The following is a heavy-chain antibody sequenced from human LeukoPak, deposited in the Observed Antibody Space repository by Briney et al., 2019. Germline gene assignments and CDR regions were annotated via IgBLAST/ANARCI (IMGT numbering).Heavy chain of an antibody. CDR3: ARDECSTTTCRPILGFDY. CDR2: ISYDGDTS. Sequence: GGSLRLSCAASRFTFSNYAMHWVRQAPGKGLEWVAVISYDGDTSFYADSVKGRFTISRDNSKNTLLLQMNSLRSEDTAVYFCARDECSTTTCRPILGFDYWGQGTLVTVSS. CDR1: RFTFSNYA. D-gene: IGHD2/OR15-2a*01. J-gene: IGHJ4*02. V-gene: IGHV3-30-3*01.